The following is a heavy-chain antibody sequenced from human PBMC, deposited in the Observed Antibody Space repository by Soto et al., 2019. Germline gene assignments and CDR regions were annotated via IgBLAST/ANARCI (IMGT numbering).Heavy chain of an antibody. CDR2: ITPISGTP. CDR1: GGFFSSDA. V-gene: IGHV1-69*13. Sequence: GASVKVSCKASGGFFSSDAISWVRQAPGQGLEWLGGITPISGTPKYAQKFQGIVTISADESTSTAYMDLSSLRFEDTAIYYCARIYCSGGICFPNWVDPWGQGTLVTVS. D-gene: IGHD2-8*02. CDR3: ARIYCSGGICFPNWVDP. J-gene: IGHJ5*02.